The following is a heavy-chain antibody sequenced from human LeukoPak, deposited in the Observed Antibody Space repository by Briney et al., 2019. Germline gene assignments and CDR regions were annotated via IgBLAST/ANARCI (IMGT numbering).Heavy chain of an antibody. CDR2: IWYGGSNK. D-gene: IGHD3-3*01. CDR1: GFTFSSYG. Sequence: GGSLRLSCAASGFTFSSYGMHWVRQAPGKGLEWVAVIWYGGSNKYYADSVKGRFTISRDNSKNTLYLQMNSLRAEDTAVYYCAKGYDFWSGYYLDYWGQGTLVTVSS. J-gene: IGHJ4*02. V-gene: IGHV3-30*02. CDR3: AKGYDFWSGYYLDY.